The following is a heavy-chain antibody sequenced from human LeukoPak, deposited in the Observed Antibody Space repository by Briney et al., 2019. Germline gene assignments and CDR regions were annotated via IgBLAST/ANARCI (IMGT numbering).Heavy chain of an antibody. Sequence: GGPLRLSCAASGFTFSNYAMSWVRQAPGKGLEWVSRITGSGGSTYYGDSVKGRFTISRDNSKNTLYLQMNSLRAEDTAVYYCAKGIAGWGAFDVWGQGTMVTVSS. J-gene: IGHJ3*01. CDR1: GFTFSNYA. D-gene: IGHD6-19*01. CDR2: ITGSGGST. CDR3: AKGIAGWGAFDV. V-gene: IGHV3-23*01.